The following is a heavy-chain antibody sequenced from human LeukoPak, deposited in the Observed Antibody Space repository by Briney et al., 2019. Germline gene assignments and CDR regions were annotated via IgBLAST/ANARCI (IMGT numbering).Heavy chain of an antibody. J-gene: IGHJ5*02. Sequence: ASVKVSCKASGYTFTSYAMNWVRQAPGQGLEWMGWISTNTGNPTYAQGFTGRFVFSLDTSVSTAYLQISSLKAEDTAVYYCARDRLTMVRGRSNWFDPWGQGTLVTVSS. CDR3: ARDRLTMVRGRSNWFDP. CDR1: GYTFTSYA. V-gene: IGHV7-4-1*02. CDR2: ISTNTGNP. D-gene: IGHD3-10*01.